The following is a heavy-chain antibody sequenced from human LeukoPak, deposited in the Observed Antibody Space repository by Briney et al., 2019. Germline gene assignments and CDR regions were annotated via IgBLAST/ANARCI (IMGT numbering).Heavy chain of an antibody. CDR3: ARDSTSMVGFYYYGMDV. D-gene: IGHD2-8*01. CDR1: GYTFTSYG. V-gene: IGHV1-18*01. CDR2: ISAYNGNT. J-gene: IGHJ6*02. Sequence: ASVKVSCKASGYTFTSYGISWVRQAPGQGLEWMGWISAYNGNTNYAQKLQGRVTMTTDTSTSTAYIELRSLRSDDTAVYYCARDSTSMVGFYYYGMDVWGQGTTVPVSS.